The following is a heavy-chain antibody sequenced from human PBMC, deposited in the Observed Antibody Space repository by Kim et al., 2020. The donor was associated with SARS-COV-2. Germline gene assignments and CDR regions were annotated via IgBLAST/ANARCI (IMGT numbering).Heavy chain of an antibody. V-gene: IGHV1-46*01. CDR3: ARELGYCSGGSCSDY. J-gene: IGHJ4*02. Sequence: ASVKVYCKASGYTFTSYYMHWVRQAPGQGLAWMGIINPSGGSTSYAQKFQGRVTMTRDTSTSTVYTELSSLRSEDTAVYYCARELGYCSGGSCSDYWGQGTLVTVSS. CDR1: GYTFTSYY. CDR2: INPSGGST. D-gene: IGHD2-15*01.